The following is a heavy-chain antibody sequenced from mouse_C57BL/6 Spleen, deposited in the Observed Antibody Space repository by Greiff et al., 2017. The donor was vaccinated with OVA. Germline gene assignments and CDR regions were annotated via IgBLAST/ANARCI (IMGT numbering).Heavy chain of an antibody. CDR2: ISNGGGST. CDR1: GFTFSDYY. V-gene: IGHV5-12*01. Sequence: EVMLVESGGGLVQPGGSLKLSCAASGFTFSDYYMYWVRQTPEKRLEWVAYISNGGGSTYYPDTVKGRFTISRDNAKNTLYLQMSRLKSEDTAMYYCARQGYYGHFDYWGQGTTLTVSS. CDR3: ARQGYYGHFDY. D-gene: IGHD1-1*01. J-gene: IGHJ2*01.